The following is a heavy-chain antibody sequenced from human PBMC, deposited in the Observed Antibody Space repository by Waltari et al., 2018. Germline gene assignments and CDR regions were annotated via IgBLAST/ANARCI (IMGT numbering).Heavy chain of an antibody. CDR2: FCHGGKT. V-gene: IGHV4-39*02. Sequence: QLQLQLSGPGLVKPSETLFLTCTVSGVSISDTGSGWGWLRQSPGRGLESIGHFCHGGKTYYNPSLRNRLSMSEDTSKRHFSLKVSSMSAPDTAVYYCARLSAALDDFYFYDYWGLGIPVTVSS. CDR3: ARLSAALDDFYFYDY. D-gene: IGHD1-1*01. J-gene: IGHJ4*02. CDR1: GVSISDTGSG.